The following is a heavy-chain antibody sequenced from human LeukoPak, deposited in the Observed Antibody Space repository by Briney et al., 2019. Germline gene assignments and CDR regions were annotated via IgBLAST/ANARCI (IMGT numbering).Heavy chain of an antibody. CDR3: AKGYYYDSSGYYFDY. CDR1: GFTFDDYA. Sequence: GRSLRLSCAASGFTFDDYAMHWVRQAPGKGLEWVSGISWNSGSIGYADSVKGRFTISRDNAKNSLYLQTNSLSAEDTALYYCAKGYYYDSSGYYFDYWGQGTLVTVSS. CDR2: ISWNSGSI. D-gene: IGHD3-22*01. V-gene: IGHV3-9*01. J-gene: IGHJ4*02.